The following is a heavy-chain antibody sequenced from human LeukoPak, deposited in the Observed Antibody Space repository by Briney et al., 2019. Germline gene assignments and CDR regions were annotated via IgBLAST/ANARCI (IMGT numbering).Heavy chain of an antibody. J-gene: IGHJ4*02. CDR2: INHSGNT. V-gene: IGHV4-4*02. Sequence: PSEPLSLTCAVSGASLSSDKWWSWVRQPPGKGLEWIGEINHSGNTNYSPSLKSRVTMSTDKSKNEFSLRLTSVTAADTAVYYCARAGVWLPAVWGQGTLVTVSS. D-gene: IGHD3-9*01. CDR1: GASLSSDKW. CDR3: ARAGVWLPAV.